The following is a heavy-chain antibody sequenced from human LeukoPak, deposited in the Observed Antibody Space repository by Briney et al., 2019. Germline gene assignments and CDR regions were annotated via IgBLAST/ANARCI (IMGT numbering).Heavy chain of an antibody. Sequence: SQTLSLTCTVSGGSISSGSYYWSWIRQPAGKGLEWIGRIYTSGSTNYNPSLKSRVTISVDTSKNQFSLKLSSVTAADTAVYYCARDGYCSSTSCYDAFDIWGQGTMVTVSS. D-gene: IGHD2-2*01. CDR2: IYTSGST. J-gene: IGHJ3*02. CDR3: ARDGYCSSTSCYDAFDI. V-gene: IGHV4-61*02. CDR1: GGSISSGSYY.